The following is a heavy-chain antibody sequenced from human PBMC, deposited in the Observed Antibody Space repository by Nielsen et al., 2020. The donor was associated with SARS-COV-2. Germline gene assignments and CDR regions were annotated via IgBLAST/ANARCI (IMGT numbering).Heavy chain of an antibody. V-gene: IGHV3-33*08. J-gene: IGHJ4*02. Sequence: GGSLRLSCAASGFTFSSYGMHWVRQAPGKGLEWVAVIWYDGSNKYYADSVKGRFTISRDNSKNTLYLQMNSLRAEDTAVYYCASLPTGSGYLDDYWGQGTLVTVSS. CDR3: ASLPTGSGYLDDY. D-gene: IGHD3-22*01. CDR1: GFTFSSYG. CDR2: IWYDGSNK.